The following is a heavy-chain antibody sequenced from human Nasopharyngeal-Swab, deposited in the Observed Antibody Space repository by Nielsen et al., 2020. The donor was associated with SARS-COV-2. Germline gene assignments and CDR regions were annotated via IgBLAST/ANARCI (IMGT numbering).Heavy chain of an antibody. CDR3: AKGLEMATVDY. CDR2: ISYDGSNK. D-gene: IGHD5-24*01. CDR1: GFTFSSYG. Sequence: GESLKISCAASGFTFSSYGMHWVRQAPGKGLEWVAVISYDGSNKYYADSVKGRFTISRDNSKNTLYLQMNSLRAEDTAVYYCAKGLEMATVDYWGQGTLVTVSS. J-gene: IGHJ4*02. V-gene: IGHV3-30*18.